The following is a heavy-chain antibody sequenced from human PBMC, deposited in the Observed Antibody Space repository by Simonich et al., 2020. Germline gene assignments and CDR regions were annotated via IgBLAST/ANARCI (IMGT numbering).Heavy chain of an antibody. Sequence: QVQLVQSGAEVKKPGASVKVSCKASGYTFTGYYMHWVRQAPGQGLEWMGWINPKSRGTKYAQKFQGRVTMTRETSISTAYMELSRLRSDDTAVYYCARARLYSSSHAFDIWGQGTMVTVSS. CDR1: GYTFTGYY. D-gene: IGHD6-6*01. CDR2: INPKSRGT. V-gene: IGHV1-2*02. CDR3: ARARLYSSSHAFDI. J-gene: IGHJ3*02.